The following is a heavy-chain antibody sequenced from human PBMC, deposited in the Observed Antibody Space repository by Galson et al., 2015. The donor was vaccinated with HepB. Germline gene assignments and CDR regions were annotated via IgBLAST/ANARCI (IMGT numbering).Heavy chain of an antibody. CDR3: ARADTTAIASFDY. D-gene: IGHD4-17*01. V-gene: IGHV3-11*06. CDR1: GFTFSDYY. Sequence: SLRLSCAASGFTFSDYYMSWIRQAPGKGLEWVSYISSSSSYTNYADSVKGRFTISRDNAKNSLYLQMNSLRAEDTAVYYCARADTTAIASFDYWGQGTLVTVSS. J-gene: IGHJ4*02. CDR2: ISSSSSYT.